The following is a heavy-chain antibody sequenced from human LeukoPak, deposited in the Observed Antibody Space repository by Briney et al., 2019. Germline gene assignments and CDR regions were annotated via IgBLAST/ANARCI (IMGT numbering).Heavy chain of an antibody. Sequence: PGGSLRLSCAASGFTFSSYDMHWVRQATGKGLEWVSAIGTAGDTYYPGSVKGRFTISRENAKNSLYLQMNSLRAGDTAVYYCARATDCSSTSCYSGALDIWGQGTMVTVSS. CDR2: IGTAGDT. D-gene: IGHD2-2*01. CDR3: ARATDCSSTSCYSGALDI. J-gene: IGHJ3*02. CDR1: GFTFSSYD. V-gene: IGHV3-13*01.